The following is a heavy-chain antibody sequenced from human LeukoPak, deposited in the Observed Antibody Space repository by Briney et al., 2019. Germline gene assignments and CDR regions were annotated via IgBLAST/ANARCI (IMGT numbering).Heavy chain of an antibody. Sequence: GESLKISCNGSGYSFTSYWIGWVRQMPGKGLEWMGINYPGDSDNRYSPFFQGQVTISADKSINTAYLQCSSLKASDTAMYYCARLVASQYYFDYWGQGTLVTVSS. CDR1: GYSFTSYW. D-gene: IGHD3-3*02. CDR2: NYPGDSDN. V-gene: IGHV5-51*01. J-gene: IGHJ4*02. CDR3: ARLVASQYYFDY.